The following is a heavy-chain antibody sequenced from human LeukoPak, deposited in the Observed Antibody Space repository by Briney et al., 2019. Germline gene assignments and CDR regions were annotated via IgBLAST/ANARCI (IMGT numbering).Heavy chain of an antibody. V-gene: IGHV3-21*01. CDR2: NSNHSSYI. CDR3: ATVMAAAGTQGFDY. D-gene: IGHD6-13*01. Sequence: GESLRHFCAASGVPFSSHSMNDLRQAPGKGVEGVASNSNHSSYINYAASVKGRVTISRDNAKNSLYLQMNSLRAEDTAVYYCATVMAAAGTQGFDYWGQGTLVTVSS. CDR1: GVPFSSHS. J-gene: IGHJ4*02.